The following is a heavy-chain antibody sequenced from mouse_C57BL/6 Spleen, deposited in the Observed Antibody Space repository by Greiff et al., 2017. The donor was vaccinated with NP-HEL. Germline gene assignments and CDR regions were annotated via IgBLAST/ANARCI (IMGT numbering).Heavy chain of an antibody. CDR1: GFSLTSYA. V-gene: IGHV2-9-1*01. CDR2: IWTGGGT. Sequence: QVQLKESGPGLVGPSQSLSITCTVSGFSLTSYAISWVRQPPGKGLEWLGVIWTGGGTNYNSNLKSRLSISKDNSKSQVYIKMNSLQTDDTAMYYCARNDHYYAMDYWGQGTSVTVSS. J-gene: IGHJ4*01. CDR3: ARNDHYYAMDY.